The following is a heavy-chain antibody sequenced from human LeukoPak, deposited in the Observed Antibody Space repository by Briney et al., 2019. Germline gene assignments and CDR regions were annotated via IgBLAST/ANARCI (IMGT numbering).Heavy chain of an antibody. Sequence: GGSLRLSCAASGFTFRHYAVHWVRQAPGRGQEWVAVLSFDGAHKYYAESVKGRFTISKDNSNNTLFLQMDSLRPEDTALYYCVRARAGGLDYWGQGTLVTVSS. CDR3: VRARAGGLDY. V-gene: IGHV3-30*04. D-gene: IGHD3-16*01. CDR1: GFTFRHYA. CDR2: LSFDGAHK. J-gene: IGHJ4*02.